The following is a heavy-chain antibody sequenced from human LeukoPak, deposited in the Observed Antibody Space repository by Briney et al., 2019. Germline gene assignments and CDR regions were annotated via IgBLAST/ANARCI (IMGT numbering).Heavy chain of an antibody. D-gene: IGHD3-22*01. CDR2: INHSGST. CDR1: GGSISSGDYY. CDR3: ARGFSITMTHGNWFDP. V-gene: IGHV4-39*07. J-gene: IGHJ5*02. Sequence: PSETLSLTCTVSGGSISSGDYYWSWIRQPPGKGLEWIGEINHSGSTNYNPSLKSRVTISVDTSKNQFSLKLSSVTAADTAVYYCARGFSITMTHGNWFDPWGQGTLVTVSS.